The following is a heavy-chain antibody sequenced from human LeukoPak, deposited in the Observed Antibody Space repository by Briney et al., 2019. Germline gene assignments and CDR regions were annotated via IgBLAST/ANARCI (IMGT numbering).Heavy chain of an antibody. D-gene: IGHD6-13*01. CDR1: GFTVSSNY. V-gene: IGHV3-66*01. CDR3: ATKGSVWYDY. CDR2: IYSGGST. Sequence: GGSLRLSCAASGFTVSSNYMSWVRQAPGKGLEWVSVIYSGGSTYYADSVKGRFTISRDNSENTLYLQKNSLRAEDTAVYYCATKGSVWYDYWGQGTLVTVSS. J-gene: IGHJ4*02.